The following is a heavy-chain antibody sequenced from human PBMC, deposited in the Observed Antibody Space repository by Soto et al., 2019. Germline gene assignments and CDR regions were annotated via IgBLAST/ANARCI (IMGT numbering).Heavy chain of an antibody. V-gene: IGHV7-4-1*01. CDR2: INTNTGNP. CDR3: AREPRYCSGGSCSIMGDAFDI. Sequence: ASVKVSCKASGYTFTSYAMNWVRQAPGQGLEWMGWINTNTGNPTYAQGFTGRFVFSLDTSVSTAYLQICSLKAEDTAVYYCAREPRYCSGGSCSIMGDAFDIWGQGTMVTVSS. D-gene: IGHD2-15*01. J-gene: IGHJ3*02. CDR1: GYTFTSYA.